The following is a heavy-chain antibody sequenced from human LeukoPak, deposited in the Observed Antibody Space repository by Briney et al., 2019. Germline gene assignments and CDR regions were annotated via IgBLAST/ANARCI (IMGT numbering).Heavy chain of an antibody. Sequence: GGSLRLSCAASGFTFSSYGMHWVRQAPGKGLEWVAFIRYDGSNKYYADSVKGRFTISRDNSKNTLYLHVNSLRPEDTAVYYCAKSLGMNYYMDVWGKGTTVTVSS. CDR1: GFTFSSYG. D-gene: IGHD6-13*01. CDR2: IRYDGSNK. V-gene: IGHV3-30*02. J-gene: IGHJ6*03. CDR3: AKSLGMNYYMDV.